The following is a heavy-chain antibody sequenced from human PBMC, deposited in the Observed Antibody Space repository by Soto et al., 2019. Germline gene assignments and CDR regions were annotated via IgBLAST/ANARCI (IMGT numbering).Heavy chain of an antibody. CDR3: AARAGDYGDFFDS. CDR1: GFSLRSDGVG. V-gene: IGHV2-5*02. Sequence: QITLKESGPTLVRPTQTLTLTCTFSGFSLRSDGVGVHWIRQPPGQALEWVALVFWDDDKRYSHSLRSRLTITGDTSRIQVVLTMTNMEPVDTATYYCAARAGDYGDFFDSWGQGTLVTVSS. D-gene: IGHD4-17*01. J-gene: IGHJ4*02. CDR2: VFWDDDK.